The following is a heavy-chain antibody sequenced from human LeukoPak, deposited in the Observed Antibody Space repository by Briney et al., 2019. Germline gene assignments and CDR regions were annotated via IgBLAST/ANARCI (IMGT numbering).Heavy chain of an antibody. D-gene: IGHD6-19*01. CDR1: GYTFTSYG. CDR3: ARDLGETDSSGWYYGAFDI. V-gene: IGHV1-18*01. J-gene: IGHJ3*02. CDR2: ISAYNGNT. Sequence: GASVKVSCKASGYTFTSYGISWVRQAPGQGLEWMGWISAYNGNTNYAQKLQGRVTMTTDTSTSTAYMELRSLRSDDTAVYYCARDLGETDSSGWYYGAFDIWGQGTMVTVSS.